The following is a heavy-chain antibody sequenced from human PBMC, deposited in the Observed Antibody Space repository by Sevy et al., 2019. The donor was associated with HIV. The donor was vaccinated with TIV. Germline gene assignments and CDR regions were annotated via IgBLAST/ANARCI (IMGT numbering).Heavy chain of an antibody. V-gene: IGHV3-23*01. CDR2: ISGSGGST. D-gene: IGHD3-3*01. CDR3: AKERPINDFWSGYSDY. Sequence: GGSLRLSCAASGFTFSSYAMSWVRQAPGKGLEWVSAISGSGGSTYYADFVKGRFTISRDNSKNTLYLQMNSLRAEDTAVYYCAKERPINDFWSGYSDYWGQGTLVTVSS. CDR1: GFTFSSYA. J-gene: IGHJ4*02.